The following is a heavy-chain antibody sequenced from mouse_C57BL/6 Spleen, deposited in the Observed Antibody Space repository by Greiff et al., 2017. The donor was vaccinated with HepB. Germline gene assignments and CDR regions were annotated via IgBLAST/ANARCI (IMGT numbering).Heavy chain of an antibody. CDR3: ARLGITTVVARYFDY. Sequence: EVQLEESGGGLVKPGGSLKLSCAASGFTFSSYTMSWVRQTPEKRLEWVATISGGGGNTYYPDSVKGRFTISRDNAKNTLYLQMSSLRSEDTALYYWARLGITTVVARYFDYWGQGTTLTVSS. CDR2: ISGGGGNT. D-gene: IGHD1-1*01. V-gene: IGHV5-9*01. CDR1: GFTFSSYT. J-gene: IGHJ2*01.